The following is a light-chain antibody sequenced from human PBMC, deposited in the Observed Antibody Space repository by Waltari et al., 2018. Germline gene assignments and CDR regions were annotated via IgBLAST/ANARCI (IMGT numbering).Light chain of an antibody. Sequence: QSALTQPASVSGSPGQSITISCTGTSSDVGSYNLVYWSQQHPGKVPKLMIYEDSKRPSGLSNRCSGSKSGNTASLTISGLQAEDEADYYCCSYAAGGSSVLFGGGTKLTVL. CDR1: SSDVGSYNL. CDR2: EDS. CDR3: CSYAAGGSSVL. J-gene: IGLJ2*01. V-gene: IGLV2-23*01.